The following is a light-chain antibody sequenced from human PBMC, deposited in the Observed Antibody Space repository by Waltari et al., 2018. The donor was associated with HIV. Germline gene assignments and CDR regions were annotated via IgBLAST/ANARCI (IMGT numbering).Light chain of an antibody. Sequence: QAGLTQPPSVSKGLSQTATLPCTGDSNNVGFPGAAWLQQYQGTTPKLLSYRNNYRPSGISERFSASRSGKTASLTITGLQPEDEADYYCSAWDSSLNVWVFGGGTKLTVL. V-gene: IGLV10-54*01. CDR1: SNNVGFPG. CDR2: RNN. J-gene: IGLJ3*02. CDR3: SAWDSSLNVWV.